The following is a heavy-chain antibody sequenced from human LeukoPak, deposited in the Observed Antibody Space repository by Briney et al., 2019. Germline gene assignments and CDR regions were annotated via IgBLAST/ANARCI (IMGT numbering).Heavy chain of an antibody. J-gene: IGHJ4*02. Sequence: TGGSLRLSCAASGFPFSSYWMAWVRQAPGKGLEWVASIKQDGGETFYVDSVKGRSTISRDNAKNSLYLQMNGLRAEDTAVYYCTREDHSNYNYWGQGTLVTVSS. CDR3: TREDHSNYNY. CDR2: IKQDGGET. V-gene: IGHV3-7*01. D-gene: IGHD4-11*01. CDR1: GFPFSSYW.